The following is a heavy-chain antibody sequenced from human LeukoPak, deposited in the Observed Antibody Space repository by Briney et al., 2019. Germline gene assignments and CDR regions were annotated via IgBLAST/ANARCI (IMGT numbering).Heavy chain of an antibody. Sequence: PGGSLRLSCAASGFTFSDYAMTWGRQAPGKGLEWVSTVISGGGVTYYTDSVKGRFTISRDNSKNMLFLQMNSLGAEDTALYYCARNYGDYFHALGIWGQGTVVTVSS. CDR2: VISGGGVT. CDR1: GFTFSDYA. D-gene: IGHD4-17*01. J-gene: IGHJ3*02. CDR3: ARNYGDYFHALGI. V-gene: IGHV3-23*01.